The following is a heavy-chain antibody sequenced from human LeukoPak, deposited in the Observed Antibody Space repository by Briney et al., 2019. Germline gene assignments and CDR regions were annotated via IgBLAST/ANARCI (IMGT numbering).Heavy chain of an antibody. V-gene: IGHV3-11*04. CDR1: GFTFSDYY. CDR2: IGSSGRTI. CDR3: ARDGKAVAVAFDI. D-gene: IGHD6-19*01. Sequence: GGSLRLSCAASGFTFSDYYVSWIRQAPGKGLEWVSYIGSSGRTIYYADSVKGRFTISRDNAKNSLYLQMNSLRAEDTAVFYCARDGKAVAVAFDIWGQGTMVTVSS. J-gene: IGHJ3*02.